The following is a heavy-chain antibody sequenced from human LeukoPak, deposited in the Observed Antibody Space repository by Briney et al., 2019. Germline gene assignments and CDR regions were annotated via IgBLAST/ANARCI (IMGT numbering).Heavy chain of an antibody. CDR2: MNPNSGNT. D-gene: IGHD6-6*01. Sequence: ASVKVSCKASGYTFTSYDINWVRQATGQGLAWMGWMNPNSGNTGYAQKFQGRVTMTRNTSISTAYMELSSLRSEDTAVYYCARGPLSSSSTPYYYYMDVWGKGTTVTVSS. V-gene: IGHV1-8*01. J-gene: IGHJ6*03. CDR3: ARGPLSSSSTPYYYYMDV. CDR1: GYTFTSYD.